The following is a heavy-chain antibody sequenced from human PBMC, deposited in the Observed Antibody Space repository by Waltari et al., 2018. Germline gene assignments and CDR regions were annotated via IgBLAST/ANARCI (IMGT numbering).Heavy chain of an antibody. CDR2: SQGNVRAS. D-gene: IGHD6-19*01. V-gene: IGHV3-43*01. CDR1: GSPSNRLS. CDR3: AKEHDSGWPTLDS. J-gene: IGHJ4*02. Sequence: DHLVQPGGLVVDPRWSLTLSCADSGSPSNRLSMHWARQRPGKGLEWLSVSQGNVRASFSADSLGGRFIVSRDNNRNSLYLQMNSLSTEDTAMYYCAKEHDSGWPTLDSWGQGTLVTVHS.